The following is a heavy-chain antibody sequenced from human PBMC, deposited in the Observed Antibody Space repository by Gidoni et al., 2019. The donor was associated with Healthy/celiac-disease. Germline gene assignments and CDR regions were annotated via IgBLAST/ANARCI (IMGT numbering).Heavy chain of an antibody. Sequence: EVQLVESGGGLVQPGGSLRLSCAASGFTFSSYWMSWVRQAPGKGLEWVANIKQDGSEKYYVDSVKGRFTISRDNAKNSLYLQMNSLRAEDTAVYYCAREAITMIVVVTRAFDIWGQGTMVTVSS. J-gene: IGHJ3*02. CDR3: AREAITMIVVVTRAFDI. V-gene: IGHV3-7*03. D-gene: IGHD3-22*01. CDR1: GFTFSSYW. CDR2: IKQDGSEK.